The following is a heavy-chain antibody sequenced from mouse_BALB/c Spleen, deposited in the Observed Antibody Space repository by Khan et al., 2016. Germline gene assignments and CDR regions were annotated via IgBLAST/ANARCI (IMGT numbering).Heavy chain of an antibody. D-gene: IGHD2-14*01. V-gene: IGHV5-6-3*01. CDR3: ARVRQAVDY. CDR1: GFTFSTYA. J-gene: IGHJ4*01. CDR2: INSNGGST. Sequence: EVELVESGGGLVQPGGSLKLSCAASGFTFSTYAMSWVRQTPDKRLELVATINSNGGSTYYPDNVKGRFTISRDNAKNTLYLHMSSLKSDDSSMYYCARVRQAVDYWGQGTSVTVSS.